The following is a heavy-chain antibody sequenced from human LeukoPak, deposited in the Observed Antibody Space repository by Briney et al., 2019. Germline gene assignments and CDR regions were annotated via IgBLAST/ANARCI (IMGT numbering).Heavy chain of an antibody. J-gene: IGHJ4*02. CDR3: ARGLPKYYYDRSRGSERLDY. D-gene: IGHD3-22*01. V-gene: IGHV4-39*01. Sequence: SETLSLTCTVSGASISSSSSYWAWIRQPPGKGLEWIASINYSGSTYYNPSLKSRVTISVDTSKQQFSLKLSSVTAADTAVYYCARGLPKYYYDRSRGSERLDYWGQGTLVTVSS. CDR2: INYSGST. CDR1: GASISSSSSY.